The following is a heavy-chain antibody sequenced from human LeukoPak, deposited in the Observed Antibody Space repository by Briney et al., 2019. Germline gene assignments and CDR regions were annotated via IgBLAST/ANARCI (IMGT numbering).Heavy chain of an antibody. V-gene: IGHV1-8*03. CDR3: ARQYSSPGENDY. CDR2: MSPNSGNT. D-gene: IGHD6-6*01. CDR1: GYTFTSYD. J-gene: IGHJ4*02. Sequence: GASVKVSCKASGYTFTSYDINWVRQATGQGLEWMGWMSPNSGNTGYAQKFQGRVTITRNTSISTAYMELSSLRSEDTAVYYCARQYSSPGENDYWGQGTLVTVSS.